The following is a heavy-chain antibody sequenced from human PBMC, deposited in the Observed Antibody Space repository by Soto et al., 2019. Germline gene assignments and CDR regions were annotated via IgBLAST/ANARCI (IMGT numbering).Heavy chain of an antibody. V-gene: IGHV1-18*01. CDR1: GYTFTSYG. J-gene: IGHJ6*02. Sequence: ASVKVSCKASGYTFTSYGISWVRQAPGQGLEWMGWISAYNGNTNYAQKLQGRVTMTTDTSTSTAYMELRSMRSDDTAVYYCARDQVHIVMVMGHYYGMDVWCQAITVSVS. CDR2: ISAYNGNT. D-gene: IGHD3-16*01. CDR3: ARDQVHIVMVMGHYYGMDV.